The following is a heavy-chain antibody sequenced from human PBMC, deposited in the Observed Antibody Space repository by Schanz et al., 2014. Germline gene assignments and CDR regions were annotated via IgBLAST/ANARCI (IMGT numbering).Heavy chain of an antibody. CDR1: GHPFTAYY. J-gene: IGHJ4*02. D-gene: IGHD3-10*01. Sequence: QVHLVQSGAEVKKPGASVKVSCKASGHPFTAYYMHWVRQAPGQGLEWMGRISTYNGHTRYGQKFQDRLSLTTDTDTATAHVELRSLRTDDTAVYYCARAPTRMNMFRGVTYFFDYWGQGTLVTVSS. V-gene: IGHV1-18*04. CDR2: ISTYNGHT. CDR3: ARAPTRMNMFRGVTYFFDY.